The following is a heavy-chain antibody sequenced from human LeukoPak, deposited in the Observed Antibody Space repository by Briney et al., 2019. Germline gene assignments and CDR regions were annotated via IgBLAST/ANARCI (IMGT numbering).Heavy chain of an antibody. CDR3: ARNRATNDY. CDR2: MKDDGNDI. D-gene: IGHD1-26*01. Sequence: EWLASMKDDGNDIQYVHSVKRRFTISRDNAKNSLYLQMNNLRAEDTAVYYCARNRATNDYWGQGTLVTVSS. J-gene: IGHJ4*02. V-gene: IGHV3-7*04.